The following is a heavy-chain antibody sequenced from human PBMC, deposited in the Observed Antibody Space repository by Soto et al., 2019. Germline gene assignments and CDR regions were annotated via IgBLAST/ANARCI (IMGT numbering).Heavy chain of an antibody. CDR1: GGSISNSDYY. D-gene: IGHD6-13*01. CDR2: IYYSGAT. Sequence: SETLSLTCTVSGGSISNSDYYWAWVRQPPGKGLEWIGSIYYSGATYYNPSLKSRVTISVDTSRDQFSLELRSVTAADTAVYYCARLAIAAAGHRWFDPWGQGILVTVSS. J-gene: IGHJ5*02. CDR3: ARLAIAAAGHRWFDP. V-gene: IGHV4-39*01.